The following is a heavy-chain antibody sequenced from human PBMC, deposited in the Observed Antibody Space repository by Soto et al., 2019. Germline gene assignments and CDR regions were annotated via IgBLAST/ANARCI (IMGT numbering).Heavy chain of an antibody. J-gene: IGHJ4*02. CDR1: GFTFSSNA. CDR2: IAYDGRNT. D-gene: IGHD2-15*01. CDR3: ARVPDIRYCSVDNCDPDY. V-gene: IGHV3-30*01. Sequence: PGGSLRLSCAVSGFTFSSNAMHWVRQAPGKGLKRVAVIAYDGRNTYYADSEKGRFTISRDNSKNTLYLQMNSLRAEDTALYYCARVPDIRYCSVDNCDPDYWGQGTLVTVSS.